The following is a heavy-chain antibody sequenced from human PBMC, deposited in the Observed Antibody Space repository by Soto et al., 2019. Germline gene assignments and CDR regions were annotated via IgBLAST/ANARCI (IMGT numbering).Heavy chain of an antibody. CDR2: IYHSGST. CDR3: ARGYCSGGSCYSWSRQYNWFDP. J-gene: IGHJ5*02. Sequence: PSETLSLTCAVSGGSISSGGYSWSWIRQPPGKGLEWIGYIYHSGSTYYNPSLKSRVTISVDRSKNQFSLKLSSVTAADTAVYYCARGYCSGGSCYSWSRQYNWFDPWGQGTLVTVSS. V-gene: IGHV4-30-2*01. CDR1: GGSISSGGYS. D-gene: IGHD2-15*01.